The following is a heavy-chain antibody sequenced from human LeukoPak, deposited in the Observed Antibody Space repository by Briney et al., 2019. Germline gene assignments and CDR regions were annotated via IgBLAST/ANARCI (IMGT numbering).Heavy chain of an antibody. D-gene: IGHD6-25*01. J-gene: IGHJ4*02. Sequence: PGGSLRLSCSASGFTFADSAMHWVRQAPGKGLESVSTISSNGGSTYYADSVKGRFTISRDNSMNTLYLQMSSLTAEDTAVYYCLKVPNYSSGYWGQGTLVTVSS. CDR1: GFTFADSA. V-gene: IGHV3-64D*09. CDR3: LKVPNYSSGY. CDR2: ISSNGGST.